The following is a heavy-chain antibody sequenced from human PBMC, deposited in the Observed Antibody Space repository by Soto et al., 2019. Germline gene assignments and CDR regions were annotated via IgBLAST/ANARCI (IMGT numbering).Heavy chain of an antibody. J-gene: IGHJ5*02. V-gene: IGHV4-31*02. CDR3: TTGDDTSKVDL. CDR2: IFNGGST. D-gene: IGHD1-1*01. Sequence: QVQLQESGPGLVKPSETLSLTCTVSGGSLNTKRWSWIRQHPWKGLEWIGYIFNGGSTSYNPSLNNRVSISVDMSTNQFSLRLSSVTAADTAMHYCTTGDDTSKVDLWGQGTLVTVSS. CDR1: GGSLNTKR.